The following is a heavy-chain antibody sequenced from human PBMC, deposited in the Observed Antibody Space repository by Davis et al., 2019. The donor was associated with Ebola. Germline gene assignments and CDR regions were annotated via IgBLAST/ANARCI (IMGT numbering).Heavy chain of an antibody. V-gene: IGHV3-21*01. CDR2: ISSSSIYI. CDR1: GFTFSSYN. Sequence: PGGSLRLSCAASGFTFSSYNMNWVRQAPGKGLEWVSSISSSSIYISYADSVKGRFTISRDNAKNSLYLQMNSLRAEDTAVYYCARYCGSSSCSTGVTGTTYYYYHNGMDVWGQGTTVTVSS. J-gene: IGHJ6*02. CDR3: ARYCGSSSCSTGVTGTTYYYYHNGMDV. D-gene: IGHD1-7*01.